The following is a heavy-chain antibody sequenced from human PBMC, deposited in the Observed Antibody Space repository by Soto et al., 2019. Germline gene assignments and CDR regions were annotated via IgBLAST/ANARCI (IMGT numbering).Heavy chain of an antibody. Sequence: ASVKVSCKASGYTFTSYDINWVRQATGQGLEWMGWMNPNSGNTGYAQKFQGRVTMTRNTSISTAYMELSSLRSEDTAAYYCASSQQGAPHFDYWGQGTLVTVSS. CDR2: MNPNSGNT. V-gene: IGHV1-8*01. CDR3: ASSQQGAPHFDY. J-gene: IGHJ4*02. CDR1: GYTFTSYD. D-gene: IGHD6-13*01.